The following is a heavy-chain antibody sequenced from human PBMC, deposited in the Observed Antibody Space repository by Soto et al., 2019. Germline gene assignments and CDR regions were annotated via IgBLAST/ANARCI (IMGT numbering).Heavy chain of an antibody. Sequence: QVQLVQSWAEVKKPGSSLKVSCEVSGGTFTNDAISWVRQAPGQGPEWMGGIMPLFGTPNYAQSFRDRLTITADESSSTVYMELRSLTPEDTAMYFCANARGESPLVQEDFFDYWGQGTLVSVAS. J-gene: IGHJ4*02. D-gene: IGHD1-1*01. CDR1: GGTFTNDA. CDR2: IMPLFGTP. V-gene: IGHV1-69*01. CDR3: ANARGESPLVQEDFFDY.